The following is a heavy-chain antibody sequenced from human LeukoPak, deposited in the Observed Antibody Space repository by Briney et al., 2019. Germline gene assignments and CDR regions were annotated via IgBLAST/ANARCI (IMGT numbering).Heavy chain of an antibody. D-gene: IGHD7-27*01. J-gene: IGHJ2*01. CDR1: GGSTSSYY. Sequence: PSETLSLTCTVSGGSTSSYYWSWIRQPPGKGLEWIGYIYFIGTTQYNPSLESRVTVSLDTSKNQFSLKLTSVTAADTAVYYCARELGWGSAGSWYFDLWGRGTLVTVSS. CDR2: IYFIGTT. V-gene: IGHV4-59*12. CDR3: ARELGWGSAGSWYFDL.